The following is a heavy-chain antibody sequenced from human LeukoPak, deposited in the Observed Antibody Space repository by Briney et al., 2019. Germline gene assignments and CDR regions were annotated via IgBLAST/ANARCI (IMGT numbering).Heavy chain of an antibody. CDR2: ISSSSYI. CDR1: GFTFSSYS. J-gene: IGHJ4*02. D-gene: IGHD1-14*01. CDR3: AINPQRAPTGEDLRPYDY. Sequence: PGGSLRLSCAASGFTFSSYSMNWVRQAPGKGLEWVSSISSSSYIYYADSVKGRFTISRDNAKNSLYLQMNSLRAEDTAVYYCAINPQRAPTGEDLRPYDYWGQGTLVTVSS. V-gene: IGHV3-21*01.